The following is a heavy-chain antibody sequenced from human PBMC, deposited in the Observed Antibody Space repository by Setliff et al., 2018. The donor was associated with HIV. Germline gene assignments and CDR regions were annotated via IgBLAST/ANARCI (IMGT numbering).Heavy chain of an antibody. V-gene: IGHV3-11*01. CDR2: ISSTSSNI. J-gene: IGHJ4*01. CDR3: AKDGHRRSDYSNYDDY. D-gene: IGHD4-4*01. CDR1: GFTFSDDY. Sequence: LGLSCAASGFTFSDDYMSWIRQIPGEGLEWVSYISSTSSNIYYVDSVEGRFTISRDNSKNTLYLQMNSLRAEDTALYFCAKDGHRRSDYSNYDDYWGQGTLVTVSS.